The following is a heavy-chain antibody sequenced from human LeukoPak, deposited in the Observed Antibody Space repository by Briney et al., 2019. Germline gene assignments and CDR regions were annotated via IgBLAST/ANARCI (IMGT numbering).Heavy chain of an antibody. D-gene: IGHD5-12*01. Sequence: PSETLSLTCTVSGGSVNTHTYFWNWVRQPAGKRLEWIGRIYSSGATEYNPSLHSRVTMSLDMSRNQFSLKLNSATASDTAVYYCARYREPYDHLPHALDTWGQGTMVIVSS. CDR3: ARYREPYDHLPHALDT. CDR2: IYSSGAT. J-gene: IGHJ3*02. V-gene: IGHV4-61*02. CDR1: GGSVNTHTYF.